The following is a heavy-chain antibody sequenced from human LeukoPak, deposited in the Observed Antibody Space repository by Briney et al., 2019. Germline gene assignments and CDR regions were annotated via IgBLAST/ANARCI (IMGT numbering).Heavy chain of an antibody. CDR3: ARTGSTVTMLYPFDH. D-gene: IGHD4-17*01. CDR1: GGSISIYY. J-gene: IGHJ4*02. Sequence: SETLSLTCTVSGGSISIYYWSWIRQPPGKGLEWIGYIYYSGSTNYNPSLKSRVTVSVVTSKNQFSLKLSSVTAADTAVYYCARTGSTVTMLYPFDHWGQGTLVTVSS. V-gene: IGHV4-59*01. CDR2: IYYSGST.